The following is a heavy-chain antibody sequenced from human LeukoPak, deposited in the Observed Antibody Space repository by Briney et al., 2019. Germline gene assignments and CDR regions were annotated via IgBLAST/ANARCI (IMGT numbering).Heavy chain of an antibody. CDR2: IRYDGSNK. CDR1: GFTFSSYG. J-gene: IGHJ5*02. CDR3: ARLWFGEGSFDWFDP. V-gene: IGHV3-30*02. D-gene: IGHD3-10*01. Sequence: PGGSLRLSCAASGFTFSSYGMHWVRQAPGKGLEWVAFIRYDGSNKYYADYVKGRFTISRDNSKNTLYLQMNSLRAEDTAVYYCARLWFGEGSFDWFDPWGQGTLVTVSS.